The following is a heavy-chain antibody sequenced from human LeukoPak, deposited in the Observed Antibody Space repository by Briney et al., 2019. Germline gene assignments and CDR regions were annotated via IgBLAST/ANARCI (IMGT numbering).Heavy chain of an antibody. Sequence: SETLSLTCTVSGGSISSSSYYWGWIRQPPGKGLEWIGSIYYSGSTYYNPSPKSRVTISIDTSKNQFSLKLSSVTAADTAVYYCAREGEGATGDWGQGTLVTVSS. V-gene: IGHV4-39*07. D-gene: IGHD1-26*01. CDR1: GGSISSSSYY. J-gene: IGHJ4*02. CDR3: AREGEGATGD. CDR2: IYYSGST.